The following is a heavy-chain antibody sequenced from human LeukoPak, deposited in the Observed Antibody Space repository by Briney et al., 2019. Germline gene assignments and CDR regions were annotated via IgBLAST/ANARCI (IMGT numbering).Heavy chain of an antibody. Sequence: ASVTVSFKASGYTFISYGISWVRHAPGQGLEWMGWISGYNGNTNYAQKFQGRVTMTTDTSTSTAYLELRRLRSDDTAIYYCAREFCSGGGCYYYGMDVWGQGTTVTVSS. V-gene: IGHV1-18*01. CDR2: ISGYNGNT. J-gene: IGHJ6*02. CDR3: AREFCSGGGCYYYGMDV. D-gene: IGHD2-15*01. CDR1: GYTFISYG.